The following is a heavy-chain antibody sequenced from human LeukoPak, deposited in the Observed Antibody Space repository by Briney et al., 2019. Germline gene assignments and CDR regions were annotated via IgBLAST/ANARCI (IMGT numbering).Heavy chain of an antibody. D-gene: IGHD6-19*01. Sequence: AETLSLTCTVSGGSSSSYYWSWIRQPPGKGLEWIGYIYYSGSTNYNPSLKSRVTISVDTSKNQFSLKLSSVTAADTAVYYCARDPADSSGWFDAFDIWGQGTMVTVSS. V-gene: IGHV4-59*01. CDR2: IYYSGST. CDR3: ARDPADSSGWFDAFDI. CDR1: GGSSSSYY. J-gene: IGHJ3*02.